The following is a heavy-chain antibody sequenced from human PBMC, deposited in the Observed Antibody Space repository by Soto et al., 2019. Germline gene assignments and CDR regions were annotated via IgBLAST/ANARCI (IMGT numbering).Heavy chain of an antibody. J-gene: IGHJ4*02. CDR1: GFTFSSYW. D-gene: IGHD3-22*01. Sequence: EVQLVESGGGLVQPGGSLRLSCAASGFTFSSYWMHWVRQAPGKGLVWVSRINGDGITTNYADSVKGRFTISRDNAKNTLYLQMNSLRVEDTAVYYCARTYYYYSSADYWGQGTLVTVSS. CDR3: ARTYYYYSSADY. V-gene: IGHV3-74*01. CDR2: INGDGITT.